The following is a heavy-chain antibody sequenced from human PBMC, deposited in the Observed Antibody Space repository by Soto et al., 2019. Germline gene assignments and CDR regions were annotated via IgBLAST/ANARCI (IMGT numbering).Heavy chain of an antibody. V-gene: IGHV1-69*13. CDR3: ARLGVDTAMVPDDY. CDR2: IIPIFGTA. CDR1: GGTFSSYA. D-gene: IGHD5-18*01. Sequence: SVKVSCKASGGTFSSYAISWVRQAPGQGLEWMGGIIPIFGTANYAQKFQGRVTVTADESTSTAYMELSSLRSEDTAVYYCARLGVDTAMVPDDYWGQGTLVTVSS. J-gene: IGHJ4*02.